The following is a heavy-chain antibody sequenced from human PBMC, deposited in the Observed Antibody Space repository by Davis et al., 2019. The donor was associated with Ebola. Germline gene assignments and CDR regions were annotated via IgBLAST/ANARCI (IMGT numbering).Heavy chain of an antibody. CDR3: ARQLATRDRGYYYYGMDV. V-gene: IGHV1-18*01. CDR1: GGTFSSYA. CDR2: ISAYNGNT. Sequence: ASVTVSCKASGGTFSSYAISWVRQAPGQGLEWMGWISAYNGNTNYAQKLQGRVTMTTDTSTSTAYMELRSLRSDDTAVYYCARQLATRDRGYYYYGMDVWGQGTTVTVSS. D-gene: IGHD6-13*01. J-gene: IGHJ6*02.